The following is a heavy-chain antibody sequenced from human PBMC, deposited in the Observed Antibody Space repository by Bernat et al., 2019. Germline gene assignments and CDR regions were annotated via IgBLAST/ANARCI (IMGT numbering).Heavy chain of an antibody. CDR1: GFTFSNYG. D-gene: IGHD4-17*01. V-gene: IGHV3-30*18. CDR3: AKPYGVYTNRLPDNHFDY. Sequence: VQLVESGGGVVQPGRSLRLSCVASGFTFSNYGMNWVRQAPGKGLEWVAAISYDGSHKYYADSVKGRFTISRDISKNTLFLQVTSLRAEDTAVYYCAKPYGVYTNRLPDNHFDYWGQGTLVTVSS. J-gene: IGHJ4*02. CDR2: ISYDGSHK.